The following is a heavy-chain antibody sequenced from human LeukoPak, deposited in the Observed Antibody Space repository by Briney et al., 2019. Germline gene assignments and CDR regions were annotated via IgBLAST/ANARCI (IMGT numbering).Heavy chain of an antibody. V-gene: IGHV4-30-2*01. CDR2: IYHSGST. J-gene: IGHJ5*02. D-gene: IGHD3-22*01. CDR1: GGSISSGGYS. Sequence: PSETLSLTCAVYGGSISSGGYSWSWIRQPPGKGLEWIGYIYHSGSTYYNPSLKSRVTISVDRSKNQFSLKLSSVTAADTAVYYCARGGRYYYDSSGYYNNWFDPWGQGTLVTVSS. CDR3: ARGGRYYYDSSGYYNNWFDP.